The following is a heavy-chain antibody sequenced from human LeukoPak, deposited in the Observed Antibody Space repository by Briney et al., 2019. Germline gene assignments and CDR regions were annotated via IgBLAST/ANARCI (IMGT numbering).Heavy chain of an antibody. J-gene: IGHJ4*02. V-gene: IGHV3-33*01. D-gene: IGHD2-2*03. CDR1: GFTFSDYG. CDR2: LSPHGNYE. CDR3: ARDWIDRSLDY. Sequence: PGGSLRLSCAASGFTFSDYGIHWVRQAPGKGLEWEAVLSPHGNYEYYADSVQGRFTVSRDDSKNTVYLQMNSLKDEDTAVYYCARDWIDRSLDYWGQGTLLTVSS.